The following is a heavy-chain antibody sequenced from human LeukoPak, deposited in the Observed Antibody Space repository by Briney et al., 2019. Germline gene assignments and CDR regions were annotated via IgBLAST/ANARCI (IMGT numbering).Heavy chain of an antibody. CDR3: AKEVGGSYAGLRDAFDI. V-gene: IGHV3-30*02. CDR1: GFTFSSYA. CDR2: IWFDGTTK. D-gene: IGHD1-26*01. J-gene: IGHJ3*02. Sequence: GGSLRLSCEASGFTFSSYAMHWVRQAPGKGLEWVAVIWFDGTTKFYGDSVTGRFTISRDNSKKTLYLQMNSLRAEDMALYYCAKEVGGSYAGLRDAFDIWGQGTMVTVSS.